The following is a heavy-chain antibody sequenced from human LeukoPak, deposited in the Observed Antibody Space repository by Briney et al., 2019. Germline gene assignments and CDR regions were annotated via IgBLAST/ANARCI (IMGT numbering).Heavy chain of an antibody. D-gene: IGHD3-10*01. CDR2: IYYTESI. CDR1: GDSVSSSSYY. CDR3: AASYGSGSYWDY. V-gene: IGHV4-39*01. Sequence: SVTLSLTCTVSGDSVSSSSYYWGWIRQPPGKGLEWIGSIYYTESIYYNPSLKSRVTISVDTSKNQLSLKLSSVTAADSAVYYCAASYGSGSYWDYWGQGTLVTVSS. J-gene: IGHJ4*02.